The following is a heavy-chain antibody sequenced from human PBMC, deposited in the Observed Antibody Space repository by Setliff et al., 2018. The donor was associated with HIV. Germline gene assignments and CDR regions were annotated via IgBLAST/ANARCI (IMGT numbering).Heavy chain of an antibody. V-gene: IGHV7-4-1*02. D-gene: IGHD4-17*01. CDR3: ARALYGDYGGDLNWLDP. Sequence: GASVKVSCKTSGYNFENYAINWVRQAPGQGLEWMGWINTNSGSPTYAQAFTGRFLFSVDTVVATAYLQINNLKTEDTVVYYCARALYGDYGGDLNWLDPWGQGTRVTVSS. J-gene: IGHJ5*02. CDR2: INTNSGSP. CDR1: GYNFENYA.